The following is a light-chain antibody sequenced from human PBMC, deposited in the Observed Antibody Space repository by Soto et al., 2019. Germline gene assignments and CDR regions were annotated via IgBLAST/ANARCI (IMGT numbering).Light chain of an antibody. CDR2: AAS. V-gene: IGKV3-15*01. CDR1: QSVRSN. Sequence: EIVMTQSPATLSVSPGERATLSCRASQSVRSNLAWYQQKPGQAPRLVIYAASTRATGIPDRFSGSVSGTEFTLTISSLQSEDFAVYHCQQYSSSPLTFGGGTKVDIK. J-gene: IGKJ4*01. CDR3: QQYSSSPLT.